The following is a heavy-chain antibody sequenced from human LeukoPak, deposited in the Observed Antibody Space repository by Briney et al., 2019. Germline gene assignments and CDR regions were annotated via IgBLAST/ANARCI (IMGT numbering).Heavy chain of an antibody. D-gene: IGHD6-19*01. CDR1: GFTFDDYA. CDR2: ISWNSGSI. CDR3: AKGSGWPPYFFDY. V-gene: IGHV3-9*01. J-gene: IGHJ4*02. Sequence: PGRSLRLSCAASGFTFDDYAMHWVRQAPGKGLEWVSGISWNSGSIGYADSVKGRFTISRDNAKNSLYLQMKSLRAEDTAVYYCAKGSGWPPYFFDYWGQGTLVTVSS.